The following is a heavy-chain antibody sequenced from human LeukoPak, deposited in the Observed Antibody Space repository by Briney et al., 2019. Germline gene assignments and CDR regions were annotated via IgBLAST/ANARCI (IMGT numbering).Heavy chain of an antibody. D-gene: IGHD3-22*01. CDR1: GYTFTSYD. J-gene: IGHJ4*02. Sequence: ASVKVSCKASGYTFTSYDINWVRQATGQGLEWMGWMNPNSGNTGYAQKFQGRVTMTRNTSISTAYMELSSLRSEDTAVYYCAGRYYYDSSGYYTFDYWGQGTLVTVSS. CDR3: AGRYYYDSSGYYTFDY. CDR2: MNPNSGNT. V-gene: IGHV1-8*01.